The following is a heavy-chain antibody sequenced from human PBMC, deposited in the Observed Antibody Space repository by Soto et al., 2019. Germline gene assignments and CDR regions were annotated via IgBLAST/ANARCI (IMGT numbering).Heavy chain of an antibody. Sequence: SETLSLTCTVSGGSISGYYWGWIRQPPGKGLEYIGLMFYNGNTYYNPSLKSRVTVSLDTSKSQFSLKLTSVTAADTAVYYCARSFTGYISSWGCGDPWGRGTLVTVSS. CDR3: ARSFTGYISSWGCGDP. CDR2: MFYNGNT. V-gene: IGHV4-59*01. D-gene: IGHD6-13*01. J-gene: IGHJ5*02. CDR1: GGSISGYY.